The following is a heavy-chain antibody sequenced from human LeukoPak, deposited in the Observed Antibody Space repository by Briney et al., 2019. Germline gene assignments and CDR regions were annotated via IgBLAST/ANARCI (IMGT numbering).Heavy chain of an antibody. D-gene: IGHD3-22*01. CDR3: SRVWNHDCSG. CDR1: AARFSGYW. CDR2: IKFDGSEI. Sequence: GGSLRLSCAATAARFSGYWRTWARQAPGKGLECVGNIKFDGSEIYYRDSVRGRFTISRDNAKNSLYLQMNSLRVEDTGVYYCSRVWNHDCSGWGQGTLVTVSS. V-gene: IGHV3-7*01. J-gene: IGHJ4*02.